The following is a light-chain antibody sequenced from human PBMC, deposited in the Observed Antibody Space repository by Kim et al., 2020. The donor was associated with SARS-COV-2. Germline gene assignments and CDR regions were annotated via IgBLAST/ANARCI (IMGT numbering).Light chain of an antibody. CDR3: SLSCTGVVI. CDR1: AGAVPGGLW. J-gene: IGLJ2*01. V-gene: IGLV7-46*01. CDR2: DTS. Sequence: PGRTGTLTDGATAGAVPGGLWPYWYQQKPGQAARTLNYDTSNKLSWSPARFAGALLGGTAALTLSGAQPEDEADYYCSLSCTGVVIFGGGTQLTVL.